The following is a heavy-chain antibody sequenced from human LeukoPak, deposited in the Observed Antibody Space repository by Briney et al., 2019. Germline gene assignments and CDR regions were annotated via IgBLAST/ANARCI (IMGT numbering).Heavy chain of an antibody. V-gene: IGHV4-30-2*01. J-gene: IGHJ6*03. CDR1: GGSISSGGYY. Sequence: SQTLSLTCTVSGGSISSGGYYWSWIRQPPGKGLEWIGYIYHSGSTYYNPSLKSRVTISVDRSKNQFSLKLSSVTAADTAAYYCARGYYYYYMDVWGKGTTVTASS. CDR3: ARGYYYYYMDV. CDR2: IYHSGST.